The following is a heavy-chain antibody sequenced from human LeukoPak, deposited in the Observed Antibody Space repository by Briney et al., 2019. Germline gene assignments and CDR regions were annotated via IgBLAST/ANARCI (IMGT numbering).Heavy chain of an antibody. V-gene: IGHV3-23*01. CDR1: GFTVSNTY. CDR3: AKTFTAMDPMEFDY. D-gene: IGHD5-18*01. CDR2: ISGSGGGT. Sequence: GGSLRLSCAASGFTVSNTYMNWVRQAPGKGLEWVSAISGSGGGTYYADSVKGRFTISRDNSKNTLYLQMNSLRAEDTAVYYCAKTFTAMDPMEFDYWGQGTLVTVSS. J-gene: IGHJ4*02.